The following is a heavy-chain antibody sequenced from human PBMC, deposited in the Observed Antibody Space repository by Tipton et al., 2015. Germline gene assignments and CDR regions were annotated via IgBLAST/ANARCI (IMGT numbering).Heavy chain of an antibody. V-gene: IGHV3-53*01. Sequence: QLVQSGRDLVQPGGSLRLSCAASGFNVTTNYMSWVRQAPGGGLEWVSRVYTGGNTQYADSVRGRFTISRDTSKNMVYLQMNNMRTDDTAVYYCARDQAFDVWGQGTMVTVSS. CDR1: GFNVTTNY. J-gene: IGHJ3*01. CDR3: ARDQAFDV. CDR2: VYTGGNT.